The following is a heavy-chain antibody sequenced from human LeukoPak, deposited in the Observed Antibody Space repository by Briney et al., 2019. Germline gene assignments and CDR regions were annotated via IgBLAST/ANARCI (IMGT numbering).Heavy chain of an antibody. Sequence: GGSLRLSCAASGLTFSTYSMNWVRQAPGKGLEWVAVISYDGSNKYYADSVKGRFTISRDNSKNTLYLQMNSLRAEDTAVYYCARDYGGGYWGQGTLVTVSS. D-gene: IGHD3-10*01. CDR3: ARDYGGGY. CDR1: GLTFSTYS. V-gene: IGHV3-30*03. J-gene: IGHJ4*02. CDR2: ISYDGSNK.